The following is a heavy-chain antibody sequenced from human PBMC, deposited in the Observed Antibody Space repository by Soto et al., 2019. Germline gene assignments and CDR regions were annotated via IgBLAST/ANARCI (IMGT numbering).Heavy chain of an antibody. V-gene: IGHV4-31*03. Sequence: PSETLSLTCTVSGGSISSGGYYWSWIRQHPGKGLEWIGYIYYSGSTYYNPSLKSRVTISVDTSKNQFSLKLSSVTAADTAVYYRARDHATIFGGDYYYYGMDVWGQGTTVTVSS. CDR3: ARDHATIFGGDYYYYGMDV. J-gene: IGHJ6*02. CDR2: IYYSGST. CDR1: GGSISSGGYY. D-gene: IGHD3-3*01.